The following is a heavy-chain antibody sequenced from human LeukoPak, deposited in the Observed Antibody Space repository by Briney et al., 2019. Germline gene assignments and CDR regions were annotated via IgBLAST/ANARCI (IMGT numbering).Heavy chain of an antibody. CDR1: GGSISSSSYY. J-gene: IGHJ4*02. V-gene: IGHV4-61*01. D-gene: IGHD3-10*01. CDR3: AKAAKFYYGSQTYYYFDY. Sequence: SETLSLTCTVSGGSISSSSYYWSWIRQSPGKGLEWIGYIYHSGPSNYNPSLKSRVAMSVDTSKSQFSLGLTSVTTADTAVYYCAKAAKFYYGSQTYYYFDYWGQGILVTVSS. CDR2: IYHSGPS.